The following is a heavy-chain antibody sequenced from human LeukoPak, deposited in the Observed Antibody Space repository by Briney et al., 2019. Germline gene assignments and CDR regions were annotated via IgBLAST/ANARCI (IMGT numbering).Heavy chain of an antibody. D-gene: IGHD2-15*01. CDR1: GGSISSGSYY. CDR2: IYYTGTT. CDR3: ARVSEGSWFAP. J-gene: IGHJ5*02. Sequence: SETLSLTCTVSGGSISSGSYYWSWIRQPAGKQLEWIGTIYYTGTTNYHPSLESRVTISIDTSQTQFSLTLKSVTAADTAVYSCARVSEGSWFAPWGQGTLVIVSS. V-gene: IGHV4-61*01.